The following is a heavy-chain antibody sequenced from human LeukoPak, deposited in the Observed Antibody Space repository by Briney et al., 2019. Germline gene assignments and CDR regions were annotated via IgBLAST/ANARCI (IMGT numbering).Heavy chain of an antibody. CDR1: GGSISSYY. V-gene: IGHV4-59*01. CDR2: IYYSGST. CDR3: ARAGDQVAGPADYYYGMDV. Sequence: SETLSLTCTVSGGSISSYYWSWIRQPPGKGLEWIGYIYYSGSTNYNPSLKSRATISVDTSKNQFSLKLSSVTAADTAVYYCARAGDQVAGPADYYYGMDVWGQGTTVTVSS. J-gene: IGHJ6*02. D-gene: IGHD6-19*01.